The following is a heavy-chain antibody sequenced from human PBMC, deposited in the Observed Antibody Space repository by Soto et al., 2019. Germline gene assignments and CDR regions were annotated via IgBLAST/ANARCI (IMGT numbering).Heavy chain of an antibody. J-gene: IGHJ5*02. V-gene: IGHV3-33*01. CDR1: GLTCITYG. CDR2: IWYDGINK. CDR3: ERAPHHGSGLFDA. Sequence: PGGSVRFSCAASGLTCITYGMHWVRQSPGKGLEWVAFIWYDGINKKYAYSVKGGSSISRDNSKNMVLLEMNSLSVEDTAFYHSERAPHHGSGLFDAWRQGSLVTVS. D-gene: IGHD3-10*01.